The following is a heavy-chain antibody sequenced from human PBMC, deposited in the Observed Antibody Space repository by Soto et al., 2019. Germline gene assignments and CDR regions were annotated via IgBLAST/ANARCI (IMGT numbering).Heavy chain of an antibody. Sequence: GESLKISCKGSGYSFTSYWISWVRQMPGKGLEWMGRMDPSESYTNYSPSFQGQVTISADKSISTAYLRWSSLKASDTAMYYCARRSEAGDWFDPWGQGTLVTVSS. V-gene: IGHV5-10-1*04. CDR3: ARRSEAGDWFDP. CDR2: MDPSESYT. CDR1: GYSFTSYW. J-gene: IGHJ5*02.